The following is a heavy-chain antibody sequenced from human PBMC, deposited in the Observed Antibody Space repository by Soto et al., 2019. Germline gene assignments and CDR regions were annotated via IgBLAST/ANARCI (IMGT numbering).Heavy chain of an antibody. CDR3: ARRCSGGSCYSDDAFGI. CDR2: IIPILGIA. CDR1: GGTFSSYT. D-gene: IGHD2-15*01. V-gene: IGHV1-69*02. Sequence: GASVKVSCKASGGTFSSYTISWVRQAPGQGLEWMGRIIPILGIANYAQKFQGRVTITADKSTSTAYMELSSLRSEDTAVYYCARRCSGGSCYSDDAFGIWGQGTMVTVSS. J-gene: IGHJ3*02.